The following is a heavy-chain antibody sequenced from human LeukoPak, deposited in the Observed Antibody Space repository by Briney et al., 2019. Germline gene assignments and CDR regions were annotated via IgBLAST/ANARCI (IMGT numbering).Heavy chain of an antibody. CDR2: VNWNGGST. CDR1: GFTFDDYG. CDR3: ARDPLIAAAGGYGMDV. Sequence: PGGSLRLSCAASGFTFDDYGMSWVRQAPGKGLEWISGVNWNGGSTGYADSVKGRFTISRDNAKNTLYLQMNSLRAEDTAVYYCARDPLIAAAGGYGMDVWGQGTTVTVSS. D-gene: IGHD6-13*01. J-gene: IGHJ6*02. V-gene: IGHV3-20*04.